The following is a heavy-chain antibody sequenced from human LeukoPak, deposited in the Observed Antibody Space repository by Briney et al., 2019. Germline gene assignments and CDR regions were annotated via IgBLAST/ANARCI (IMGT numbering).Heavy chain of an antibody. D-gene: IGHD3-9*01. CDR1: GFTFSSYS. Sequence: GGSLRLSCAASGFTFSSYSMNWVRQAPGKGLEWVSYISSSSSTIYYADSVKGRFTISRDNAKNSLYLQMNSLRAEDTAVYYCARGNCDILTGYYSGWGPPRRSYYYYMDVWGKGTTVTVSS. CDR2: ISSSSSTI. CDR3: ARGNCDILTGYYSGWGPPRRSYYYYMDV. J-gene: IGHJ6*03. V-gene: IGHV3-48*01.